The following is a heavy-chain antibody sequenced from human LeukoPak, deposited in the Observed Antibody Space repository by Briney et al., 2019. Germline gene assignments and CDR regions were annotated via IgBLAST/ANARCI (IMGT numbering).Heavy chain of an antibody. J-gene: IGHJ3*02. D-gene: IGHD5-12*01. Sequence: SETLSLTCAVYGGSFSGYYWSWIRQPPGKGLEWIGEINHSGSTNYNPSLTSRVTISVDTSKNQFSLKLSSVTAADTAVYYCARRRWLRLSGAFDIWGQGTMVTVSS. V-gene: IGHV4-34*01. CDR2: INHSGST. CDR1: GGSFSGYY. CDR3: ARRRWLRLSGAFDI.